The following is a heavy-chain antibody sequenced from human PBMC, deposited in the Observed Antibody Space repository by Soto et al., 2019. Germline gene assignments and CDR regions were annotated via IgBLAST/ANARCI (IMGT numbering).Heavy chain of an antibody. V-gene: IGHV1-3*01. CDR3: ARSSCFYDVDY. CDR1: GYTFTSYA. Sequence: QVQLVQSGAEVKKPGASVKVSCKASGYTFTSYAMHWVRQAPGQRLEWMGWINAGNGHTKYSQKFQGRVTITRDTSASTAYMELTSLRSEDTAVYYCARSSCFYDVDYWGQGTLVTVSS. D-gene: IGHD3-22*01. J-gene: IGHJ4*02. CDR2: INAGNGHT.